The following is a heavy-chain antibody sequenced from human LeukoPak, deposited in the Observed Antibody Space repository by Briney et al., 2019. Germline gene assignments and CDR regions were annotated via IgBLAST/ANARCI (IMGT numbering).Heavy chain of an antibody. CDR3: ARGGNIFWSGYYDYFDS. CDR1: GGSIHSYY. V-gene: IGHV4-4*07. Sequence: SETLSLTCNVSGGSIHSYYWNWIRQPAGKGLEWIGRIYTSGRTIYNPSLKSRVTMSVDASKNLLSLKVTSVNAADTAVYYCARGGNIFWSGYYDYFDSWGQGTLVIVSS. J-gene: IGHJ4*02. CDR2: IYTSGRT. D-gene: IGHD3-3*01.